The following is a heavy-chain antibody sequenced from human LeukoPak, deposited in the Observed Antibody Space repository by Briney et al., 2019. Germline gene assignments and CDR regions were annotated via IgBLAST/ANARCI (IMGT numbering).Heavy chain of an antibody. CDR1: GFTFSSYA. CDR3: ARDLTGLFDY. V-gene: IGHV3-30*01. D-gene: IGHD3-9*01. J-gene: IGHJ4*02. Sequence: GGSLRLSCAASGFTFSSYAMLWVRQAPGKGLEWVAVISYDGSNKYYADSVKGRFTISRDNSKNTLYLQMNSLRAEDTAVYYCARDLTGLFDYWGQGTLVTVSS. CDR2: ISYDGSNK.